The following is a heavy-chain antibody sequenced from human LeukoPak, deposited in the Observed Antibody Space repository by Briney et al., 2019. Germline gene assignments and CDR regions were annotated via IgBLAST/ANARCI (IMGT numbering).Heavy chain of an antibody. J-gene: IGHJ4*02. D-gene: IGHD5-12*01. CDR2: INPNSGGT. Sequence: ASVKVSCKASGYTFTGYYMHWVRQAPGQGLEWMGWINPNSGGTNYAQKFQGRVTMTRDTSISTAYKELSRLRSDDTAVYYCARVVGGYDFCYFDYGGKGPLVTVS. CDR3: ARVVGGYDFCYFDY. CDR1: GYTFTGYY. V-gene: IGHV1-2*02.